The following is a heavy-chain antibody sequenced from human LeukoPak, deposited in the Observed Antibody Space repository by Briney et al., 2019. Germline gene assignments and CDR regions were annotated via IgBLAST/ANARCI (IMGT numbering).Heavy chain of an antibody. Sequence: PGGSLRLSCAASGFTFDDYTMHWVRQAPGKGLEWVSLISWDGGSTYYADSVKGRFTISRDNSKNSLYLQMNSLRTEDTALYYCAKDEGSIAVAGLFDYWGQGTLVTVSS. CDR1: GFTFDDYT. D-gene: IGHD6-19*01. CDR2: ISWDGGST. V-gene: IGHV3-43*01. CDR3: AKDEGSIAVAGLFDY. J-gene: IGHJ4*02.